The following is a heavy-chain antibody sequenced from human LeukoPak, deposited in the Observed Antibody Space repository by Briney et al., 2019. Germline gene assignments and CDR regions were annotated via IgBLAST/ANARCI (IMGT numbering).Heavy chain of an antibody. CDR3: ARLEGIAAAGTVFDY. J-gene: IGHJ4*02. CDR2: IYYSGST. CDR1: GGSISSSSYY. Sequence: SETLALTCTVSGGSISSSSYYWGWIRQPPGKGLEWIGSIYYSGSTYYNPPLKSRVTISVDTSKNQFFLKLSSVTAADTAVYYSARLEGIAAAGTVFDYWGQGSLVTVSS. D-gene: IGHD6-13*01. V-gene: IGHV4-39*01.